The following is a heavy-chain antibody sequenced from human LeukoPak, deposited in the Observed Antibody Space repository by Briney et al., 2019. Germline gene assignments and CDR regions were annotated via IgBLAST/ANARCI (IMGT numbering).Heavy chain of an antibody. CDR1: GFSVINAW. J-gene: IGHJ4*02. Sequence: PGGSLRLSCAASGFSVINAWMSWVRQAPGQGLEWVGRIKSRADGGTTGYAAPVEGRFSISRDGSENTLYLQMNSLQIDDTALYYCLIFPGRWGQGTLVTVSS. D-gene: IGHD3-3*01. V-gene: IGHV3-15*05. CDR2: IKSRADGGTT. CDR3: LIFPGR.